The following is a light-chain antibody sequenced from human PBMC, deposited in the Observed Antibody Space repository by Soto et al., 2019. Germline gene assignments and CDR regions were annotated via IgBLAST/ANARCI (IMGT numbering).Light chain of an antibody. J-gene: IGLJ1*01. Sequence: QSVLTQPPSVSAAPGQKLSISFSGSSSNIGGNSVSWYQQLPGTAPKLLIYDDNKRPSGIPDRFSGSKSGTSATLGITGFQTGDEADYYCGSWDSSLSAYVFGTGTKVNV. CDR1: SSNIGGNS. V-gene: IGLV1-51*01. CDR2: DDN. CDR3: GSWDSSLSAYV.